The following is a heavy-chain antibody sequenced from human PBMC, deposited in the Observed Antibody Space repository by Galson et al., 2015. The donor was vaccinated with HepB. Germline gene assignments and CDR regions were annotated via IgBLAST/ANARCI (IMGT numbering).Heavy chain of an antibody. CDR2: IYNSGST. V-gene: IGHV3-53*01. J-gene: IGHJ4*02. D-gene: IGHD3-9*01. CDR3: ARARTNYDVLTGWDY. CDR1: GFTVSSKY. Sequence: SLRLSCAASGFTVSSKYMSWVRQPPGKGLEWVSVIYNSGSTYHADSVKGRFTISRDNSKNTLYLQMNSLRDEDTAVYYCARARTNYDVLTGWDYWGRGTLVTVSS.